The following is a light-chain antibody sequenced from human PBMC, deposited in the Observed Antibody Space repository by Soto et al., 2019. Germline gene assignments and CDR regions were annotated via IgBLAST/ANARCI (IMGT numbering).Light chain of an antibody. CDR3: QQRNIWPPVT. J-gene: IGKJ5*01. CDR2: GAF. Sequence: EIVLTHSPCTLSLSPRERATLSCRASPSVTNYLAWYQQKPGQAPRLLIYGAFNRATGIPARFSGSGSGADFTLTISSLEPEDFAVYYCQQRNIWPPVTFGQGTRLEIK. CDR1: PSVTNY. V-gene: IGKV3-11*01.